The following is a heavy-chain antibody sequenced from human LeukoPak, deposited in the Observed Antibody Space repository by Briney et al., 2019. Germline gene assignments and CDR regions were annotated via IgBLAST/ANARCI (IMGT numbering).Heavy chain of an antibody. CDR3: TTVLVYYDYVWGSYRPRREDY. Sequence: GGSLRLSCAASGFTVSSNYMSWVRQAPGKGLEWVGRIKSKTDGGTTDYAAPVKGRFTISRDDSKNTLYLQMNSLKTEDTAVYYCTTVLVYYDYVWGSYRPRREDYWGQGTLVTVSS. CDR2: IKSKTDGGTT. V-gene: IGHV3-15*01. CDR1: GFTVSSNY. D-gene: IGHD3-16*02. J-gene: IGHJ4*02.